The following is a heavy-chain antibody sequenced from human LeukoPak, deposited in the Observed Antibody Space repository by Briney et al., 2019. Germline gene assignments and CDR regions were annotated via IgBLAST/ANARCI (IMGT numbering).Heavy chain of an antibody. Sequence: PSQTLSLTCSVSSASVSSGGSYCSWIRQHPGRGLEWIGYVYYGGGTYYNPSLKSRVFISLDTSKNQFFLNLTSVTAADTAVYYCARGRYDGPFDYWGQGTLVTVSS. J-gene: IGHJ4*02. CDR1: SASVSSGGSY. D-gene: IGHD3-3*01. V-gene: IGHV4-31*03. CDR3: ARGRYDGPFDY. CDR2: VYYGGGT.